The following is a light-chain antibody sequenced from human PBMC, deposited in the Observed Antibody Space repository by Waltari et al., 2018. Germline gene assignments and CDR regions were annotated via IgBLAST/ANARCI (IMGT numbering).Light chain of an antibody. J-gene: IGKJ1*01. Sequence: WCLVERNTLSCRASQSVGRSLAWYQQKPGQAPRLLIYDASKRATGIPERVSGSGSGTDFSITISRLEPEDFAVYYCQMYLPLPVTFGQGTKVEIK. CDR3: QMYLPLPVT. V-gene: IGKV3-20*01. CDR2: DAS. CDR1: QSVGRS.